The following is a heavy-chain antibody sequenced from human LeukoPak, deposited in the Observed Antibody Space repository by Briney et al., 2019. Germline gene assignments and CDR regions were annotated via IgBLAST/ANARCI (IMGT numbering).Heavy chain of an antibody. J-gene: IGHJ3*02. Sequence: GASVKVSCKASGYTFTSYDVNWVRQAPGQGLEWMGWMNPNTGNTGYAQEFQGRVTLTRSTSISTAYMELSSLKSEDTAVFYCARGRMVRGLILVDAFDIWGQGTMVTVSS. D-gene: IGHD3-10*01. CDR2: MNPNTGNT. CDR3: ARGRMVRGLILVDAFDI. CDR1: GYTFTSYD. V-gene: IGHV1-8*01.